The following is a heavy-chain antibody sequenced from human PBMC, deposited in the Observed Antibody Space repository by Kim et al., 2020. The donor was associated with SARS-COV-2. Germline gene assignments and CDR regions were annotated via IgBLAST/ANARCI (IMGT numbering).Heavy chain of an antibody. CDR3: AREGGHYDSSGYFDY. V-gene: IGHV3-53*01. CDR1: GFTVSSNY. D-gene: IGHD3-22*01. CDR2: IYSGGST. J-gene: IGHJ4*02. Sequence: GGSLRLSWAASGFTVSSNYMSWVRQAPGKGLEWVSVIYSGGSTYYADSVKGRFTISRDNSKNTLYLQMNSLRAEDTAVYYCAREGGHYDSSGYFDYWGQGTLVTVSS.